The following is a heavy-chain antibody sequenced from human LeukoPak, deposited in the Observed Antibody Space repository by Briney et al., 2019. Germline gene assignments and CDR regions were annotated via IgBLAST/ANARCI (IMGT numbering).Heavy chain of an antibody. V-gene: IGHV3-11*01. CDR2: ISSSGSTI. CDR3: ARDTIAYYYGMDV. D-gene: IGHD3-10*01. CDR1: GFTFSDYY. J-gene: IGHJ6*02. Sequence: GGSLRLSCAASGFTFSDYYMSWIRQAPGKGLEWVSYISSSGSTIYYADSVKGRLTISRDNAKNSLYLQMNSLRAEDTAVYYCARDTIAYYYGMDVWGQGTTVTVSS.